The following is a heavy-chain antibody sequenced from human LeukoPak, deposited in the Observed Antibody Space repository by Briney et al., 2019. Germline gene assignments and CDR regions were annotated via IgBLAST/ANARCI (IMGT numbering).Heavy chain of an antibody. V-gene: IGHV3-30*01. CDR3: ADLRWLPLKFDY. CDR1: GFTFSSYA. D-gene: IGHD5-24*01. J-gene: IGHJ4*02. CDR2: ISYDGSNK. Sequence: GGSLRLSCAASGFTFSSYAMHWVRQAPGKGLEWVAVISYDGSNKYYADSVKGRFTISRDNSKNTLYLQMNSLRAEDTAVYYCADLRWLPLKFDYWGQGTLVSVSP.